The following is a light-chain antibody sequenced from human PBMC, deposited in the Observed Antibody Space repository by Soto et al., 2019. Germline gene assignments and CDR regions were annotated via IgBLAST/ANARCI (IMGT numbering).Light chain of an antibody. V-gene: IGLV1-47*01. Sequence: QSVLTQPPSASGTPGQRVTISCSGDTSSIRRNYVYWYQQLPGTAPKLVIYRNNQRPSGVPDRFSGSKSGTSASLAIRGLRSEDEADYYCAAWDDSLSGLYVFGTGTKLTVL. CDR2: RNN. J-gene: IGLJ1*01. CDR3: AAWDDSLSGLYV. CDR1: TSSIRRNY.